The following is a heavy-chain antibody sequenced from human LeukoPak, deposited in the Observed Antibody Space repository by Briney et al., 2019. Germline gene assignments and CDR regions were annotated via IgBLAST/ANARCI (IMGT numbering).Heavy chain of an antibody. CDR1: GFTFSSYG. J-gene: IGHJ4*02. V-gene: IGHV3-30*18. Sequence: GGSLRLSCAASGFTFSSYGMHWVRQAPGKGLEWVAVISYDGSNKYYADSVKGRFTISRDNSKNTLYLQMNSLRAEDTAVYYCAKAGHDYGDYEDYWGQGTLVTVSS. CDR3: AKAGHDYGDYEDY. D-gene: IGHD4-17*01. CDR2: ISYDGSNK.